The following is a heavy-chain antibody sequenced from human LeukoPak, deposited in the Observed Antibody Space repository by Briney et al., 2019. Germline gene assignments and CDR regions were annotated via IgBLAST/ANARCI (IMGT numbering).Heavy chain of an antibody. CDR2: INPNSGGT. J-gene: IGHJ4*02. Sequence: GASVTVSCKASGYTFIGYYMHWVRQAPGQGLEWMGWINPNSGGTNYAQKFQGRVTMTRDTSISTAYMELSRLRSDDTAVYYCARGMRGPLYYYGSGGVDYWGQGTLVTVSS. D-gene: IGHD3-10*01. V-gene: IGHV1-2*02. CDR3: ARGMRGPLYYYGSGGVDY. CDR1: GYTFIGYY.